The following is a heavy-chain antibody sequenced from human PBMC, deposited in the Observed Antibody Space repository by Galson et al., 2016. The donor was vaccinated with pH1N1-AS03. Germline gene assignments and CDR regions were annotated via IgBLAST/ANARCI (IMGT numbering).Heavy chain of an antibody. D-gene: IGHD6-19*01. V-gene: IGHV3-74*01. J-gene: IGHJ3*01. Sequence: SLRLSCAASGFSFSTYWMYWVRQAPGKGLVWLARINGDATKTNYADSVRGRFTISRDNAKNTLHLQMNSLRVEDTANYFCAKEVGSSGWFDACDLWGQGTVVTVSS. CDR3: AKEVGSSGWFDACDL. CDR1: GFSFSTYW. CDR2: INGDATKT.